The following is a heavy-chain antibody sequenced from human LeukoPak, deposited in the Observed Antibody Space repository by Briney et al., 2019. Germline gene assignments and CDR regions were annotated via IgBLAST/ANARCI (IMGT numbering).Heavy chain of an antibody. D-gene: IGHD1-14*01. CDR2: IYYSGST. J-gene: IGHJ6*03. Sequence: SETLSLTCTVSGGSISSYYWSWIRQPPGKGLEWIGYIYYSGSTNYTPSLKGRVTISVDASKNQFSLKLSSVTAADTAVYYCARDSAETHNYYYYMDVWGKGTTVTVSS. CDR1: GGSISSYY. V-gene: IGHV4-59*01. CDR3: ARDSAETHNYYYYMDV.